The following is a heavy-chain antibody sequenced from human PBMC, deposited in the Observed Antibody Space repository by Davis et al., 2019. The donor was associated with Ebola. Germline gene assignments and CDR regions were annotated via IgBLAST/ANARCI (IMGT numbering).Heavy chain of an antibody. J-gene: IGHJ6*02. V-gene: IGHV3-48*04. D-gene: IGHD4-17*01. Sequence: GESLKISCAASGFTFSSYSMNWVRQAPGKGLEWVSYISSSSSTIYYADSVKGRFTISRDNAKNSLYLQMNSLRAEDTAVYYCARDLAVTTYGAYYYYGMDVWGQGTTVTVSS. CDR2: ISSSSSTI. CDR3: ARDLAVTTYGAYYYYGMDV. CDR1: GFTFSSYS.